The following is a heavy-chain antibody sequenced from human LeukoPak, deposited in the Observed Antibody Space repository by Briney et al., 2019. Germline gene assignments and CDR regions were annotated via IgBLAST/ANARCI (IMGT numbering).Heavy chain of an antibody. D-gene: IGHD3-3*01. CDR2: VKQDGSEK. Sequence: GGSLRLSCAASGFTFNNYWMSWVRQAPGKGLEWVANVKQDGSEKYYVDSVKGRSTISRDNAKNLVYLQMNSLRAEDTAVYYCTKDQTDFWSGFYDHWGQGTLVTVSS. CDR1: GFTFNNYW. J-gene: IGHJ4*02. CDR3: TKDQTDFWSGFYDH. V-gene: IGHV3-7*01.